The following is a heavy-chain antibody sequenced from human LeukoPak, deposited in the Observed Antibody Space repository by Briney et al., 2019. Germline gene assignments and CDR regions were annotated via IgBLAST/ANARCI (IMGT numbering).Heavy chain of an antibody. CDR1: GGSFSGYY. J-gene: IGHJ4*02. V-gene: IGHV4-34*01. CDR2: INHSGST. CDR3: ARRDSSGYNDY. Sequence: SETLSLTCAVYGGSFSGYYWSWIRHPPGRGREWSGEINHSGSTNYNPSLKSRVTISVDTSKNQFSLKLSSVTAADTAVYYCARRDSSGYNDYWGQGTLVTVSS. D-gene: IGHD3-22*01.